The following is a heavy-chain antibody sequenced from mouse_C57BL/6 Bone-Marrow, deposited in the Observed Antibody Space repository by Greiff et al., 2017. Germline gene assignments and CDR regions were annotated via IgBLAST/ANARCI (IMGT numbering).Heavy chain of an antibody. CDR2: IDPSDSHT. CDR1: GFTFTSYW. CDR3: ARGGGDDY. Sequence: VQLQQPGAELVKPGASVKLSCKASGFTFTSYWMQWVKQRPGQGLEWIGEIDPSDSHTNYNQKFKGKATLTVYTSSSTAYMQLSSLTSEDSAVYYCARGGGDDYWGQGTTLTVSS. J-gene: IGHJ2*01. D-gene: IGHD3-3*01. V-gene: IGHV1-50*01.